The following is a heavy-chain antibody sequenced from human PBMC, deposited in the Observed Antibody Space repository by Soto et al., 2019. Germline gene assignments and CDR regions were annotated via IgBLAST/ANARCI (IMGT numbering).Heavy chain of an antibody. CDR1: GGSFSGYY. CDR3: ARRYSSAFDI. Sequence: ETLSLTCGVYGGSFSGYYWSWIRQPPGKGLEWIGEINHSGSTNYNPSLKSRVTISVDTSKNQFSLKLSSVTAADTAVYYCARRYSSAFDIWGQGTMVTVSS. CDR2: INHSGST. D-gene: IGHD6-13*01. V-gene: IGHV4-34*01. J-gene: IGHJ3*02.